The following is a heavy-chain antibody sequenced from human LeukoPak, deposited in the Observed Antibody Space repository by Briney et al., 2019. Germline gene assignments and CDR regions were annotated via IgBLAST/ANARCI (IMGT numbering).Heavy chain of an antibody. CDR2: ISSSSSYI. V-gene: IGHV3-21*01. J-gene: IGHJ4*02. CDR1: GFTFSSYS. Sequence: PGRSLRLSCAASGFTFSSYSMNWVRQAPGKGLEWVSSISSSSSYIYYADSVKGRFTISRDNAKNSLYLQMNSLRAEDTAVYYCARDGRGSYFDYWGQGTLVTVSS. CDR3: ARDGRGSYFDY. D-gene: IGHD1-26*01.